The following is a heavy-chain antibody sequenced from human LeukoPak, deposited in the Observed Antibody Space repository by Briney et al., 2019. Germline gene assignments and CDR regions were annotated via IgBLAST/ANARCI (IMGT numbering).Heavy chain of an antibody. J-gene: IGHJ4*02. Sequence: ASVKVSCKASGYTFTSYDINCVRQATGQGLEWMGWMNPNSGNTGYAQKFQGRVTITRNDSISTAYMELSSMRSEDTAVYYCARAASTTVVTRGDFDYWGQGTLVTVSS. CDR3: ARAASTTVVTRGDFDY. CDR2: MNPNSGNT. V-gene: IGHV1-8*03. CDR1: GYTFTSYD. D-gene: IGHD4-23*01.